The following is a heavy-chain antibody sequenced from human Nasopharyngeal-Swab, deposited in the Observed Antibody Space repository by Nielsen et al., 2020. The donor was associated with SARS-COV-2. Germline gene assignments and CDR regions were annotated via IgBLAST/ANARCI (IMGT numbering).Heavy chain of an antibody. Sequence: GESLKISCKGSGYIFTSYWIGWVRQMPGKGLEWMGIIYPGDSDTRYSPSFQGQVTISADKSISTAYLQWSSLKASDTAMYYCARQSCSGGSCYSDAFDIWGQGTMVTVSS. CDR2: IYPGDSDT. CDR3: ARQSCSGGSCYSDAFDI. CDR1: GYIFTSYW. J-gene: IGHJ3*02. D-gene: IGHD2-15*01. V-gene: IGHV5-51*01.